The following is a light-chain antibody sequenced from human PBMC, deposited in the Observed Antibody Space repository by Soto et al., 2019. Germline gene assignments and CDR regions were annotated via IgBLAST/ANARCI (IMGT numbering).Light chain of an antibody. J-gene: IGKJ4*01. CDR2: SAS. CDR1: HNINYY. Sequence: DIQMTQSPSAMSASVGDRVTISCRASHNINYYLAWFQQKPGKVPKRLIYSASSLQSGVPSRFSGSGSGTEFTLTTSQLQPEDTALYYCLQHNSYPLTFGGGTKVEIK. V-gene: IGKV1-17*03. CDR3: LQHNSYPLT.